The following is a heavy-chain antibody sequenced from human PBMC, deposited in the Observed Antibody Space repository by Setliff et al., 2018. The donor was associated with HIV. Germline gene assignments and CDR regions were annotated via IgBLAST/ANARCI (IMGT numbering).Heavy chain of an antibody. J-gene: IGHJ4*02. D-gene: IGHD1-20*01. V-gene: IGHV4-34*01. CDR3: ARVVKGYNWNYFDY. Sequence: ASETLSLTCAVYGGSFSGYYWSWIRQSPEKGLEWIGEIHHSRRTNYSPSLESRVTMSVDTSKNQFSLRVRSVTAADTAVYYCARVVKGYNWNYFDYWGQGTLVTVSS. CDR2: IHHSRRT. CDR1: GGSFSGYY.